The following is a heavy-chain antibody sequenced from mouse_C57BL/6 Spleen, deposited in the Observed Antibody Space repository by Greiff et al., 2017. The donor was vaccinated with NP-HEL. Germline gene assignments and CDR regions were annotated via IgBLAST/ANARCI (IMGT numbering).Heavy chain of an antibody. J-gene: IGHJ2*01. D-gene: IGHD1-1*01. CDR3: ARGNYYGSKEDY. CDR2: ISYDGSN. Sequence: EVQLQESGPGLVKPSQSLSLTCSVTGYSITSGYYWNWIRQFPGNKLEWMGYISYDGSNNYNPSLKNRISITRDTSKNQFFLKLNSVTTEDTATYYCARGNYYGSKEDYWGQGTTLTVSS. V-gene: IGHV3-6*01. CDR1: GYSITSGYY.